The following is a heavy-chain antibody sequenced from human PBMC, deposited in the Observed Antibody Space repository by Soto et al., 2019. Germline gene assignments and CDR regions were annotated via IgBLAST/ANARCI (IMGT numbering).Heavy chain of an antibody. CDR3: AQSSGSYYHPDYYFDY. V-gene: IGHV1-18*01. Sequence: GASVKVSCKASGYTFTSYGISWVRQAPGQGLEWMGWISAYNGNTNYAQKLQGRVTMTTDTSTSTAYMELRSLRSDDTAVYYCAQSSGSYYHPDYYFDYWGQGTLVTVSS. J-gene: IGHJ4*02. CDR2: ISAYNGNT. CDR1: GYTFTSYG. D-gene: IGHD1-26*01.